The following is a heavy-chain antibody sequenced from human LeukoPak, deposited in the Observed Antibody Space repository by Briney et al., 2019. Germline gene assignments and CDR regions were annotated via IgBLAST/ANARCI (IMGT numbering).Heavy chain of an antibody. J-gene: IGHJ4*02. CDR2: ITTSDGNT. CDR1: GFSFSSYT. Sequence: GGSLRLSCAASGFSFSSYTMSWVRQAPGKGLEWVSTITTSDGNTYYADSVKGRFTVSRDNSKNILYLQVNSLRAEEKAVYYCAKDGGLWVSAHWGDSWGRGTLVTVSS. V-gene: IGHV3-23*01. CDR3: AKDGGLWVSAHWGDS. D-gene: IGHD7-27*01.